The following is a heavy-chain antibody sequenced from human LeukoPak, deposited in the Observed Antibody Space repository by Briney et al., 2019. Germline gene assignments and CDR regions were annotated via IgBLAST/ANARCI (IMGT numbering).Heavy chain of an antibody. V-gene: IGHV3-30*18. Sequence: PGGSLRLSCAASGFTFSSYGMHWVRQAPGKGLEWVAVISYDGSNKYYADSVKGRFTISRDNSENTLYLQMNSLRAEDAAVYYCAKDQGTESSCYYGMDVWGKGTTVTVSS. CDR3: AKDQGTESSCYYGMDV. J-gene: IGHJ6*04. D-gene: IGHD2-2*01. CDR1: GFTFSSYG. CDR2: ISYDGSNK.